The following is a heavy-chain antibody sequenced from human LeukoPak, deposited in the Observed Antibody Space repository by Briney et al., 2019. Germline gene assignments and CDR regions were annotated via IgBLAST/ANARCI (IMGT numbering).Heavy chain of an antibody. V-gene: IGHV5-10-1*01. CDR2: IDPSDSYT. J-gene: IGHJ4*02. CDR3: EISDEWLVNYFDN. CDR1: GYSFTSYW. D-gene: IGHD6-19*01. Sequence: GESLKISCKGSGYSFTSYWISWVRQMPGKGLEWMGRIDPSDSYTNYSPSFQGHVTISADKSISTAYLQWSSLKASDTAMYYCEISDEWLVNYFDNWGQGTLVTVSS.